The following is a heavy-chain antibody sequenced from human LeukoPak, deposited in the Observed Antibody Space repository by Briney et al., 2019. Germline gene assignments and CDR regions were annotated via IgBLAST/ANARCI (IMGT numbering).Heavy chain of an antibody. Sequence: ASVKVSCKASGYTFTNYDINWVRQATGQGLEWMGYMNPNSLNTGYAQKFHGRVTITRNTSISTAYMELSSLRSEDTAIYYCAREGLDYWGQGTLVTVSS. V-gene: IGHV1-8*03. CDR1: GYTFTNYD. J-gene: IGHJ4*02. CDR2: MNPNSLNT. CDR3: AREGLDY.